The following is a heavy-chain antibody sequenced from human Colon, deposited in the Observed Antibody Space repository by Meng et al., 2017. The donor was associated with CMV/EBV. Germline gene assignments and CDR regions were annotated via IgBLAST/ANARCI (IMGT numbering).Heavy chain of an antibody. CDR3: VRGAWYSRGCFDH. CDR1: GYIFTGYW. J-gene: IGHJ4*02. V-gene: IGHV1-2*02. CDR2: INPNSGAT. Sequence: ASVKVSCKASGYIFTGYWIHWVRQAPGQGLEWMGWINPNSGATKSAQKFQGIISMSRDTSLSTVYMDLSRLTSDDTAVYYCVRGAWYSRGCFDHWGQGALVTVSS. D-gene: IGHD2-21*02.